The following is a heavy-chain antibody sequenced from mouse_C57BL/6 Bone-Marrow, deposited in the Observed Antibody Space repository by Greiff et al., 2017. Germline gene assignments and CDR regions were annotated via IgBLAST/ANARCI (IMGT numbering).Heavy chain of an antibody. CDR1: GYSFTDYH. CDR2: INPNYGTT. V-gene: IGHV1-39*01. CDR3: ARHGVVATRYFDY. D-gene: IGHD1-1*01. J-gene: IGHJ2*01. Sequence: VQLQQSGPELVKPGASVKISCKASGYSFTDYHMNWVKQSNGKSLEWSGVINPNYGTTSYNQKFKGKATLTVDQSSSTAYMQLNSLTSEDSAVYYCARHGVVATRYFDYWGQGTTLTVSS.